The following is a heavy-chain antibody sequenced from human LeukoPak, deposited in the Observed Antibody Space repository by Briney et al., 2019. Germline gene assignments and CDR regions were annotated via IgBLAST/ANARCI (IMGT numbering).Heavy chain of an antibody. Sequence: PGGSLRLSCAASGFTFSSYAMSWVREAPGKGLEWVSAISGSGGSTYYADSVKGRFTISRDNSKNTLYLQMNSLRAEDTAVYYCAKETVSIVGATYYFDYWGQGTLVTVSS. D-gene: IGHD1-26*01. CDR2: ISGSGGST. J-gene: IGHJ4*02. CDR3: AKETVSIVGATYYFDY. V-gene: IGHV3-23*01. CDR1: GFTFSSYA.